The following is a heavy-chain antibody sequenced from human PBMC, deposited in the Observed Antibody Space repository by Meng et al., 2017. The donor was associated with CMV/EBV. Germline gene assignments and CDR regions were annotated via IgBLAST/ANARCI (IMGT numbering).Heavy chain of an antibody. CDR3: ARKRVDLETYGACDY. Sequence: GESLKISCAASGFTFSSFVMTWVRQAPGKGLEWVSAISESGGATNYADSVKGRFTISRDNSKKTVYLQMNSLSAEDTALYYCARKRVDLETYGACDYWGQGTLVTVSS. J-gene: IGHJ4*02. CDR2: ISESGGAT. D-gene: IGHD3-3*01. V-gene: IGHV3-23*01. CDR1: GFTFSSFV.